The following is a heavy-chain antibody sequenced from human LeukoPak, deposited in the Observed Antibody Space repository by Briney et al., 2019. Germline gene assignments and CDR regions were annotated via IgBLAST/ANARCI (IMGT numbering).Heavy chain of an antibody. CDR3: GRLLGERMGRLDY. Sequence: GGSLRLACAASGLTLNNYWVESVRQPPGKGHVSVSRTNSDGSITTYADSVKGRCTSSRDNAKNTVCLQMNSLRAEDTAVYYCGRLLGERMGRLDYWGQGTLVTVSS. J-gene: IGHJ4*02. CDR1: GLTLNNYW. D-gene: IGHD4-17*01. V-gene: IGHV3-74*01. CDR2: TNSDGSIT.